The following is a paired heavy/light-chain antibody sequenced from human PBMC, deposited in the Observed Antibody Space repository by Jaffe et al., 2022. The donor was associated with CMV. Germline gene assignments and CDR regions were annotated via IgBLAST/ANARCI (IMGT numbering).Heavy chain of an antibody. CDR3: TTDRDYNDAFDI. CDR1: GFTFSNAY. J-gene: IGHJ3*02. CDR2: IKNKVDGAAT. D-gene: IGHD4-4*01. Sequence: EVQLVESGGDLVEPGGSLRLSCVASGFTFSNAYMNWVRQAPGKGLEWVARIKNKVDGAATHYAAPVEGRFTISRDDSQNTLYLEMNSLNTEDTALYHCTTDRDYNDAFDIWGQGTMVTVSS. V-gene: IGHV3-15*01.
Light chain of an antibody. CDR1: QSISRW. CDR3: QQYNSYFPVYT. J-gene: IGKJ2*01. V-gene: IGKV1-5*03. CDR2: RSS. Sequence: DIQMTQSPSALSASVGDRVTITCRASQSISRWLAWYQQKPGKAPKLLIYRSSVLNTGVPSRFSGSGSGTGFTLTISSVQPDDFATYYCQQYNSYFPVYTFGQGTRLEIK.